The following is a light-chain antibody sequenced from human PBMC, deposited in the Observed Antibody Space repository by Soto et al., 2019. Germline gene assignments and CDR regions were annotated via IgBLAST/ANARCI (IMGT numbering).Light chain of an antibody. CDR2: EAS. J-gene: IGKJ5*01. Sequence: EIQMTQSTATLSASVGDRVTITFRASQSISRWLTWYQQKPGKAPKLLIYEASSLESGVPSRFSGSGSGTEFTLTIGGLQPDDFATYYCQQYNTYSTFGQGTRLEVK. V-gene: IGKV1-5*01. CDR1: QSISRW. CDR3: QQYNTYST.